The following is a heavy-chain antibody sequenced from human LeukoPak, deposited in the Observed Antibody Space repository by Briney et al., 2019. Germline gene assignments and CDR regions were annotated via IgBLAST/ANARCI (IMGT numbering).Heavy chain of an antibody. V-gene: IGHV1-2*02. CDR3: AREEGYYDSSGYINWFDP. Sequence: ASVKVSCKASGYTFTGYYMHWVRQAPGQGLEWMGWINPNSGGTNYAQKFQGRVAMTRDTSVSIAYMELSRLRSDDTAVYYCAREEGYYDSSGYINWFDPWGQGTLVTVSS. D-gene: IGHD3-22*01. J-gene: IGHJ5*02. CDR2: INPNSGGT. CDR1: GYTFTGYY.